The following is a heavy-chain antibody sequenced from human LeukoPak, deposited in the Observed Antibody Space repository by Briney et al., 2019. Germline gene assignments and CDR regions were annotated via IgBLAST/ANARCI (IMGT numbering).Heavy chain of an antibody. Sequence: GGSLRLSCGASGFTFSSYWMSWVRQAPGKGLEWVANIKQDGSEKYYVDSVKGRFTISRDNAKNSLYLQMNSLRAEDTAVYYCARKGYSSSWWDYWGQGTLVTVSS. CDR3: ARKGYSSSWWDY. D-gene: IGHD6-13*01. CDR1: GFTFSSYW. V-gene: IGHV3-7*01. J-gene: IGHJ4*02. CDR2: IKQDGSEK.